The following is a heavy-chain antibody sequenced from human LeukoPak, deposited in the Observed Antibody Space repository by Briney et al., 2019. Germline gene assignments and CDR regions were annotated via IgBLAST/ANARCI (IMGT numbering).Heavy chain of an antibody. CDR1: GGSISSYY. D-gene: IGHD1-26*01. V-gene: IGHV4-59*08. Sequence: SETLSLTCTVSGGSISSYYWSWLRQPPGKGLEWLRFIYYSGSTHYKSSLKSRVTISVDTSKNQFSLRLSSVTAADTAVYYCARHSGSSPHYFDYWGQGTLVTVSS. CDR2: IYYSGST. CDR3: ARHSGSSPHYFDY. J-gene: IGHJ4*02.